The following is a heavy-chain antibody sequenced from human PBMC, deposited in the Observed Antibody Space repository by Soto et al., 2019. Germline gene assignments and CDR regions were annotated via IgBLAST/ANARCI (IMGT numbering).Heavy chain of an antibody. CDR3: ASCPEIVFGNYENYYYYYGMDV. CDR1: GGTFSSYA. CDR2: IIPIFGTA. Sequence: ASVKVSCKASGGTFSSYAISWVRQAPGQGLEWMGGIIPIFGTANYAQKFQGRVTITADESTSTAYMELSSLRSEDTAVYYCASCPEIVFGNYENYYYYYGMDVWGQGTTVTVSS. J-gene: IGHJ6*02. V-gene: IGHV1-69*13. D-gene: IGHD3-3*01.